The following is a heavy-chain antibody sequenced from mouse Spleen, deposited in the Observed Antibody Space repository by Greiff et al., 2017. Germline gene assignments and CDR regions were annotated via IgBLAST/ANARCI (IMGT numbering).Heavy chain of an antibody. CDR1: GYTFTDYY. CDR2: INPYNGGT. Sequence: VQLKESGPVLVKPGASVKMSCKASGYTFTDYYMNWVKQSHGKSLEWIGVINPYNGGTSYNQKFKGKATLTVDKSSSTAYMELNSLTSEDSAVYYCARSGYGGFAYWGQGTLVTVSA. CDR3: ARSGYGGFAY. V-gene: IGHV1-19*01. J-gene: IGHJ3*01. D-gene: IGHD2-10*02.